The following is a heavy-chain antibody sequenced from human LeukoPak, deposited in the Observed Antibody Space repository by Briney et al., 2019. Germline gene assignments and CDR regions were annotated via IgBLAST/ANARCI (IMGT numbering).Heavy chain of an antibody. Sequence: PSETLSLTCTVSGGSISSGGYFWSWIRQHPGKGLEWIGYIYYSGSTYYSPSLKSRVTISVDTSKNQFSLKLNSVTAADTAVYYCASLSGFYLDWGQGTLATVSS. CDR1: GGSISSGGYF. J-gene: IGHJ4*02. CDR2: IYYSGST. D-gene: IGHD3-22*01. V-gene: IGHV4-31*03. CDR3: ASLSGFYLD.